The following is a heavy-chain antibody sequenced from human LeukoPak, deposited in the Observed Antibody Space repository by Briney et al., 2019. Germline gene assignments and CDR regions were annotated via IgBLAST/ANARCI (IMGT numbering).Heavy chain of an antibody. J-gene: IGHJ3*02. CDR1: AYTLTGYY. Sequence: ASLKPYCTASAYTLTGYYMHWARQPTGQGTDRMVWINPNSGGTNYAQKVQGRVTMTRHTSISKAYMELSRLRSDDTAVYYCARDLGGSYGRVAFDIWGQGTMVTVSS. V-gene: IGHV1-2*02. CDR3: ARDLGGSYGRVAFDI. D-gene: IGHD1-26*01. CDR2: INPNSGGT.